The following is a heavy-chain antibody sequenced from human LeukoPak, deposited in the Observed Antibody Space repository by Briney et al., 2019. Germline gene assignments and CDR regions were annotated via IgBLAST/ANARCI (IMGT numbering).Heavy chain of an antibody. CDR2: IWYDGSNK. CDR3: AKAPYSSGWPFDY. J-gene: IGHJ4*02. Sequence: GGSPRLSCAASGFTFSSYGMHWVRQAPGKGLEWVAVIWYDGSNKYYADSVKGRFTISRDNSKNTLYLQMNSLRAEDTAVYYCAKAPYSSGWPFDYWGQGTLVTVSS. D-gene: IGHD6-19*01. CDR1: GFTFSSYG. V-gene: IGHV3-33*06.